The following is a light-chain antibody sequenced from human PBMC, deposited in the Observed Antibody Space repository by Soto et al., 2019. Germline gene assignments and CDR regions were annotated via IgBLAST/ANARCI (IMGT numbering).Light chain of an antibody. CDR3: QQRSNWPT. Sequence: EIVLTQSPGTLSVSPGERATLSCMASQSVSSSYLAWYQQKPGQAPRLLIYGASSRATGIPDRFSGSGSGTEFTLTISSLEPEDFAVYYCQQRSNWPTLGQGTRLEI. J-gene: IGKJ5*01. CDR1: QSVSSSY. CDR2: GAS. V-gene: IGKV3D-20*02.